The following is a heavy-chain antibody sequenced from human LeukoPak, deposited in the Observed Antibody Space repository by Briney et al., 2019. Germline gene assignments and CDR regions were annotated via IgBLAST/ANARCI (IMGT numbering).Heavy chain of an antibody. D-gene: IGHD6-19*01. CDR1: GFTLSSYS. J-gene: IGHJ1*01. Sequence: GGSLRLSCAASGFTLSSYSMHWVRQAPGKGLEFVSAISKNGRNTYYGNSMKGRFTISRDISKNTLYLQMGSLRPEDMAVYYCARVDSGSACASWGQGILVTVSS. CDR2: ISKNGRNT. V-gene: IGHV3-64*01. CDR3: ARVDSGSACAS.